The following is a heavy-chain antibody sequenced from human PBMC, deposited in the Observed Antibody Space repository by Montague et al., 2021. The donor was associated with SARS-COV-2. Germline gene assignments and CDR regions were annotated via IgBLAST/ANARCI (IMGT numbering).Heavy chain of an antibody. J-gene: IGHJ4*02. CDR1: GGPFSDYY. D-gene: IGHD3-22*01. CDR2: INHRGTS. Sequence: SETLSLTCAVYGGPFSDYYWSWIRQPPGKGLEWIGEINHRGTSKYNTSLKSRVSISLDTSKNQFSLYLSSVTAADTAVYYCARGRQHFNMIVVVMTGGEYYLDYWGQGTLVTVSS. CDR3: ARGRQHFNMIVVVMTGGEYYLDY. V-gene: IGHV4-34*01.